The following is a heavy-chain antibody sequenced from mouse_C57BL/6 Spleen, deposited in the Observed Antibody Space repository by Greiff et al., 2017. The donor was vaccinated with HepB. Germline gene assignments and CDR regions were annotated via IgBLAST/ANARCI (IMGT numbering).Heavy chain of an antibody. J-gene: IGHJ1*03. CDR2: ISSGSSTI. Sequence: EVKLVESGGGLVKPGGSLKLSCAASGFTFSDYGMHWVRQAPEKGLEWVAYISSGSSTIYYADTVKGRFTISRDNAKNTLFLQMTSLRSEDTAMYYCARGLTGHWYFDVWGTGTTVTVSS. CDR3: ARGLTGHWYFDV. V-gene: IGHV5-17*01. CDR1: GFTFSDYG. D-gene: IGHD4-1*01.